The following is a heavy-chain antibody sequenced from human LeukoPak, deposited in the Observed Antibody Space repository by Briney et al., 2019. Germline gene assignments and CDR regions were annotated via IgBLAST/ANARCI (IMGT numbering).Heavy chain of an antibody. J-gene: IGHJ3*02. V-gene: IGHV1-69*05. D-gene: IGHD6-13*01. CDR1: GGTFSSYA. CDR3: ARDSSSWEGVAFYI. Sequence: SVKVSCKASGGTFSSYATSWVRPAPGQGLEWMGGIIPIFGTATYAQKFQGRVTITTAESTSTGYMKLSSLRSEDTAVYYCARDSSSWEGVAFYIWGQGTMVTVSS. CDR2: IIPIFGTA.